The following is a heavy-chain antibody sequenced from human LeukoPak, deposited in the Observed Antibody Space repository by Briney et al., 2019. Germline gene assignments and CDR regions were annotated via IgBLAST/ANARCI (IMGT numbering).Heavy chain of an antibody. V-gene: IGHV3-23*01. J-gene: IGHJ4*02. CDR3: ATPLVLELVAFDY. Sequence: PGGSLRLSCAASGFIFSSYAMSWVRQAPGKGLEWVSAISGSGGSTYYADSVKGRFTISRDNSKNTLYLQMNSLRAEDTAVYYFATPLVLELVAFDYWGQGTLVTVSS. D-gene: IGHD1-7*01. CDR2: ISGSGGST. CDR1: GFIFSSYA.